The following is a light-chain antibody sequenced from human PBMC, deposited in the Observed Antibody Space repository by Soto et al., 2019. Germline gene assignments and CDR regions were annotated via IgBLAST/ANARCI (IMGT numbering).Light chain of an antibody. Sequence: EIVMTQSPATLSVSPGERATLSCRASQSVSINLAWFQQKPGQAPRLLIYGASTRATGIPARFSGSGSVTEFTLAISSLQSDYFAVYYCQQDNDWPPLTFGGGTKVDI. J-gene: IGKJ4*01. CDR3: QQDNDWPPLT. CDR2: GAS. V-gene: IGKV3-15*01. CDR1: QSVSIN.